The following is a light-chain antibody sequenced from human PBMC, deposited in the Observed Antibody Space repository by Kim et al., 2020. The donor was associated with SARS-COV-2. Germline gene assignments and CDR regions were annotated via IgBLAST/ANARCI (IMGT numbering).Light chain of an antibody. J-gene: IGLJ2*01. CDR3: QVWDSSSVV. CDR1: NIGSKS. Sequence: VAPGKTARISCGGNNIGSKSVHWYQQKPGQAPVLVSYYDSDRPSGIPERFSGSNSGNTATLTISRVEAGDEADYYCQVWDSSSVVFGGGTQLTVL. CDR2: YDS. V-gene: IGLV3-21*04.